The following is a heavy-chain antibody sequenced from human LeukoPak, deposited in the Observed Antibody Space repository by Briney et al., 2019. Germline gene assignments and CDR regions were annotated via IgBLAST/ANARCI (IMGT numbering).Heavy chain of an antibody. CDR3: ARGTGCTGGSCSYYGMDV. CDR2: INAGNGDT. Sequence: ASVKVSCKGSGYTFSSYAMHWVHQAPGQRLAWMGWINAGNGDTKYSQKFQGRVTITRDTSATTAYMELSSLRSEDTAVYYCARGTGCTGGSCSYYGMDVWGQGTTVTVSS. CDR1: GYTFSSYA. J-gene: IGHJ6*02. V-gene: IGHV1-3*01. D-gene: IGHD2-15*01.